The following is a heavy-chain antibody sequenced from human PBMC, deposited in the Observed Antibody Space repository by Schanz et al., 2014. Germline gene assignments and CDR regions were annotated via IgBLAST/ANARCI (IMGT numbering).Heavy chain of an antibody. V-gene: IGHV1-3*04. CDR2: IITGSGDT. J-gene: IGHJ4*02. CDR3: ARDAADFYDILTEEDY. Sequence: QVHLVQSGAEVKRPGASVKVSCKASEYSFTSYSMHWVRQAPGQRLEWMGWIITGSGDTKYSQNFQGRVTITRDTSASTAYMELSSLRSEDTAVYSCARDAADFYDILTEEDYWGQGTLVTVSS. D-gene: IGHD3-9*01. CDR1: EYSFTSYS.